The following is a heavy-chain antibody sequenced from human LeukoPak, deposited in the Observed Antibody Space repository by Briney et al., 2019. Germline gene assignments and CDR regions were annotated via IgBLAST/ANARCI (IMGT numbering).Heavy chain of an antibody. CDR1: GFTFSSYG. J-gene: IGHJ5*02. D-gene: IGHD2-2*01. V-gene: IGHV3-30*02. Sequence: PGGSLRLSCAPPGFTFSSYGMHWVGQAPGKGLKGVAFIRYDGSNKYYADSVKGRFTISRDNSKNTLYLQMNSLRAEDTAVYYCAKDTMPPKAGFDPWGQGTLVTVSS. CDR3: AKDTMPPKAGFDP. CDR2: IRYDGSNK.